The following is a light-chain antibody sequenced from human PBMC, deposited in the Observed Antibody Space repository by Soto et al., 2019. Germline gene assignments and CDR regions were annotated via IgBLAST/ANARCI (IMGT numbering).Light chain of an antibody. J-gene: IGKJ4*01. V-gene: IGKV1-27*01. CDR2: AAS. CDR3: QKYNSAPPLT. CDR1: QGISNY. Sequence: DIQMTQSPSSLSASVGDRVTITCRASQGISNYLPWYQQKPGKVPKLLIYAASTLQSGVPSRFSGSGSGTDFTLTISSRQPDDVATYYCQKYNSAPPLTFGGRTKVEIK.